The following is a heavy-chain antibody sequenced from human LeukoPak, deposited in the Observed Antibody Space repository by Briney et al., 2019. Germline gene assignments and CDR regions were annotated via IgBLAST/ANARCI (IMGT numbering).Heavy chain of an antibody. J-gene: IGHJ4*02. Sequence: PGGSLRLSCAASGFTFSSYSMNWVRQAPGKGLEWVSSISSSSSYIYYADSVKGRFTISRDNAKNSLYLQMNSLRAEDTAVYYCARGAPPITGTLDYWGQGTLVTVSS. CDR3: ARGAPPITGTLDY. D-gene: IGHD1-7*01. CDR1: GFTFSSYS. V-gene: IGHV3-21*01. CDR2: ISSSSSYI.